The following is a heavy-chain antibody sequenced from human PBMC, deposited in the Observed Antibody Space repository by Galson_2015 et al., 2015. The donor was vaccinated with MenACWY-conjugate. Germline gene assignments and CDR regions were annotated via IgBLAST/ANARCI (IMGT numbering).Heavy chain of an antibody. CDR1: GFTFSGST. CDR3: TRHINSSGIFDY. V-gene: IGHV3-73*01. D-gene: IGHD6-19*01. Sequence: SLRLSCAASGFTFSGSTMHWVRQASGKGLEWVGRIRTKINNYATEYAASVKGRFTISRDDSKNTAYLQMNSLKTEDTAIYYCTRHINSSGIFDYSVQGTLVTAAS. CDR2: IRTKINNYAT. J-gene: IGHJ4*02.